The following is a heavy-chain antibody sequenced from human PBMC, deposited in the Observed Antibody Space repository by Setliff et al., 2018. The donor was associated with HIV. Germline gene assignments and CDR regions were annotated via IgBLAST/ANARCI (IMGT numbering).Heavy chain of an antibody. V-gene: IGHV4-39*07. CDR2: IYYSGNT. D-gene: IGHD6-13*01. J-gene: IGHJ1*01. CDR1: GGSIKSSSYY. Sequence: SETLSLTCTVSGGSIKSSSYYWGWIRQPPGKGLEWIGSIYYSGNTYYNPSLKSRVTISEDTSRNQFSLRLSSGTAADTAIYYCARVPTSSWYVTTQRTKEYFHHWGQGTLVTVSS. CDR3: ARVPTSSWYVTTQRTKEYFHH.